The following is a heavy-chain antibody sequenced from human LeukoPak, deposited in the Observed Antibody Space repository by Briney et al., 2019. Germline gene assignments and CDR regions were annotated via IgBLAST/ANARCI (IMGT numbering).Heavy chain of an antibody. CDR2: IYHSGST. Sequence: SETLSLTCTVSGYSISSGYYWGWIRQPPGKGLEWIGSIYHSGSTYYNPSLKSRVTISVDTSKKQFSLKLSSVTAADTAVYYCARPYCSAGNCYSNFDSWGQGTLVTVSS. V-gene: IGHV4-38-2*02. J-gene: IGHJ4*02. CDR1: GYSISSGYY. CDR3: ARPYCSAGNCYSNFDS. D-gene: IGHD2-15*01.